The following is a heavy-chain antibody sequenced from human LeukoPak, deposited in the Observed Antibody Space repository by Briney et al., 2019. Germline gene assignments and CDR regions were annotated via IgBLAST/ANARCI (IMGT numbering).Heavy chain of an antibody. D-gene: IGHD4-17*01. V-gene: IGHV3-23*01. CDR3: AKGRGTTVTAAANY. CDR2: ISGTGGTT. Sequence: GGSLRLSCAASGFTFSSYAMNWVRQAPGKGLEWVSAISGTGGTTYYADSVKGRFTISRDNSKNTLFLQFNSLRADDTAVYYCAKGRGTTVTAAANYWGQGTLVTVSS. J-gene: IGHJ4*02. CDR1: GFTFSSYA.